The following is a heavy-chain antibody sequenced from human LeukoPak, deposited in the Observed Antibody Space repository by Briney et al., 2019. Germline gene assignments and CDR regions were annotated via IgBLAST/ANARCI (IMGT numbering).Heavy chain of an antibody. D-gene: IGHD6-13*01. CDR2: LDWDDDK. CDR1: GFSLSTRGMC. Sequence: SGPALLKPTPTLTLTFTFSGFSLSTRGMCVCWIRQPPVQALEWLTPLDWDDDKYYSTTLKTRLTISKDTSKNQVVLTMTNMDPVDTATYYCARITVAEIAAAGTYPDAFDIWGQGTMVTVSS. J-gene: IGHJ3*02. CDR3: ARITVAEIAAAGTYPDAFDI. V-gene: IGHV2-70*01.